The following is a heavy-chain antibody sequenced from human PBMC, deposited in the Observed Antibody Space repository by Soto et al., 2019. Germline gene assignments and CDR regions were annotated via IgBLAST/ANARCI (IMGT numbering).Heavy chain of an antibody. CDR2: INHSGNT. D-gene: IGHD3-10*01. Sequence: SETLSLTCAVYGGYFSGYYWSWIRQPPGKGLEWIGEINHSGNTKYNPSLKSRVTISLDTSKNQFSLKLSSVTAADTAVYYCARENKGSGSMGGMDVWGEGNTVTV. CDR1: GGYFSGYY. J-gene: IGHJ6*01. CDR3: ARENKGSGSMGGMDV. V-gene: IGHV4-34*01.